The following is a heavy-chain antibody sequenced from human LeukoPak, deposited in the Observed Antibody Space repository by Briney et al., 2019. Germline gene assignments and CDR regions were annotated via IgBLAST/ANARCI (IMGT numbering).Heavy chain of an antibody. Sequence: GGSLRLSCAASRFTFSSYAMSWVRQAPGKGLEWVSAISGSGDSTYYADSVKGRFTISRDNSKNTLYLQMNSLRAEDTAVYYCARVTEKRYCSSTSCPFDPWGQGTLVTVSS. V-gene: IGHV3-23*01. CDR3: ARVTEKRYCSSTSCPFDP. CDR2: ISGSGDST. J-gene: IGHJ5*02. D-gene: IGHD2-2*01. CDR1: RFTFSSYA.